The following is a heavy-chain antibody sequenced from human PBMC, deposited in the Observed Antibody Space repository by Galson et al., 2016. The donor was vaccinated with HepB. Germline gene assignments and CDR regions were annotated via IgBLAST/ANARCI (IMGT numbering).Heavy chain of an antibody. D-gene: IGHD1-26*01. CDR2: INPSGGST. V-gene: IGHV1-46*01. CDR1: GYTFTSYY. CDR3: AREGATSIGGFGY. Sequence: SVKVSCKASGYTFTSYYMHWVRQAPGQGLEWMGIINPSGGSTSYAQNFQGRVTMTRDTSTSTVYMELSSLRSEDSAMYYCAREGATSIGGFGYWGQGTLVTFSS. J-gene: IGHJ4*02.